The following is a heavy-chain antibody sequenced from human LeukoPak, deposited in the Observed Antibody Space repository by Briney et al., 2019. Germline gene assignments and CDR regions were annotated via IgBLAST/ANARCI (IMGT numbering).Heavy chain of an antibody. Sequence: LSGGSLRLSCAASGFTFNRNAISWFRQAPGKGLEWFSTIGGSGDKTFYADSVKGRFTISRDNSKNMVHLQMNSLTGEDTALYYCVRRGDASSGWGDHDFWGQGALVTVSS. D-gene: IGHD6-19*01. CDR2: IGGSGDKT. CDR3: VRRGDASSGWGDHDF. J-gene: IGHJ4*02. CDR1: GFTFNRNA. V-gene: IGHV3-23*01.